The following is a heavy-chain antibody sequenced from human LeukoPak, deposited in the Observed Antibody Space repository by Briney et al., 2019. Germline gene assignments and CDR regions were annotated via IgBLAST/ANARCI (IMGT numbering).Heavy chain of an antibody. V-gene: IGHV3-7*01. Sequence: GGSLRLSCTVSGFTSFSGHWMNWVRQAPGKGLEWVANIRFDGSEIGYGDSVEGRFIISRDNSKNSLYLQMNSLRAEDTAVYYCATRNNFEYWGQGTLGTVSS. CDR1: GFTSFSGHW. CDR3: ATRNNFEY. J-gene: IGHJ4*02. CDR2: IRFDGSEI.